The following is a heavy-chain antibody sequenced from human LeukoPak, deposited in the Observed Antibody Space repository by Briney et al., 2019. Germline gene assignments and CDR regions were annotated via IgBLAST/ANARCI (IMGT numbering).Heavy chain of an antibody. CDR2: ISGSTTDT. D-gene: IGHD1-14*01. CDR1: GFTFSDNY. Sequence: KPGGSLRLSCAASGFTFSDNYMSWIRQAPGRGLEWVSYISGSTTDTNYADSVRGRFTVSRDNAKNALYLQMDSLTVEDTAIYYCIKNTRTPTYWGQGVLVTVSS. V-gene: IGHV3-11*06. CDR3: IKNTRTPTY. J-gene: IGHJ4*02.